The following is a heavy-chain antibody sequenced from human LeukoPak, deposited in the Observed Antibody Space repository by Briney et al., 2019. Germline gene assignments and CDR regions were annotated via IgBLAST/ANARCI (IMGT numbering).Heavy chain of an antibody. J-gene: IGHJ4*02. Sequence: SGGSLRLSCAASGFTFSSYWMHWAPHAPGKGLVGVSRSNTDGSSTSYADSVKGRFTISRDNAKNTLYLQMNSLRAEDTAVYYCAREDSGSYYNDYWGQGTLVTVSS. CDR3: AREDSGSYYNDY. D-gene: IGHD1-26*01. V-gene: IGHV3-74*01. CDR1: GFTFSSYW. CDR2: SNTDGSST.